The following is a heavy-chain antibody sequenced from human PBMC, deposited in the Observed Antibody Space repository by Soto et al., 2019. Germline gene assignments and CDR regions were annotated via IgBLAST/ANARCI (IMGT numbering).Heavy chain of an antibody. Sequence: GGSLRLSCAASGFTFTTYVMSWVRQAPGKGLEWVSTISGGGGSTYYADSVKGRFTISRDNSKDTLYLQMNSLRVEDTAVYYCAKDYSSGWYAIDCWGQGTLVTVSS. CDR3: AKDYSSGWYAIDC. CDR2: ISGGGGST. J-gene: IGHJ4*02. CDR1: GFTFTTYV. V-gene: IGHV3-23*01. D-gene: IGHD6-13*01.